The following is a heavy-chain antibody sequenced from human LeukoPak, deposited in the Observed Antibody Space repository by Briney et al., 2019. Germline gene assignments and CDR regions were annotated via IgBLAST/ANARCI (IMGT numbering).Heavy chain of an antibody. CDR2: IYYSGST. Sequence: LTLSCTASQFTFSDYNMNWVRQPPGKGLEWIGYIYYSGSTYYNPSLKSRVTISVDTSKNQFSLKLSSVTAADTAVYYCASSIFGVVNFDYWGQGTLVTVSS. D-gene: IGHD3-3*01. V-gene: IGHV4-30-4*08. CDR3: ASSIFGVVNFDY. CDR1: QFTFSDYN. J-gene: IGHJ4*02.